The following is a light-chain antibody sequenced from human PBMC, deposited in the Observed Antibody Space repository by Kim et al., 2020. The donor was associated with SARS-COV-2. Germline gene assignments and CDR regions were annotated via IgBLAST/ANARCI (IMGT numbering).Light chain of an antibody. J-gene: IGKJ2*01. CDR1: QAITTY. Sequence: DIQTTQSPYSLSASLGDRVTITCRTSQAITTYLDWYQQKPGKAPKPLIYASSSLQSGVPSRFNGSGSGTDFTLTISSLQPEDFATYYCQQTSRIPYTFGQGTKLEI. CDR3: QQTSRIPYT. CDR2: ASS. V-gene: IGKV1-39*01.